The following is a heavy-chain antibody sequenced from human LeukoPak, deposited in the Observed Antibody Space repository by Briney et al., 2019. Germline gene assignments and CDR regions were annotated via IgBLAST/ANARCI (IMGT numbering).Heavy chain of an antibody. CDR3: ARDLAIVVVSAFDD. D-gene: IGHD3-22*01. Sequence: LPGGSLRLSCAASGFTFSSYSMNWVRQAPGKGLEWVSYISSSSSTIYYADSVKGRFTITRDNAKNSLYLQMNSLRAEDTVVYYRARDLAIVVVSAFDDWGQGTLVTVSS. CDR1: GFTFSSYS. V-gene: IGHV3-48*04. CDR2: ISSSSSTI. J-gene: IGHJ4*02.